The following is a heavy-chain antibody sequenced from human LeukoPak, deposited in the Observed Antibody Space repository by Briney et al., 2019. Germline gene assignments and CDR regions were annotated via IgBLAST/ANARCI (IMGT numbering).Heavy chain of an antibody. CDR1: GGSISSYS. CDR2: IYYSGST. J-gene: IGHJ3*02. Sequence: ASETLSLTCTVSGGSISSYSWSWIRQPPGKGLEWIGYIYYSGSTNYNPSLKSRVTISVDTSKNQFSLKLSSVTAADTAVYYCASARLGSGLEGAFDIWGQGTMVTVSS. D-gene: IGHD6-25*01. V-gene: IGHV4-59*01. CDR3: ASARLGSGLEGAFDI.